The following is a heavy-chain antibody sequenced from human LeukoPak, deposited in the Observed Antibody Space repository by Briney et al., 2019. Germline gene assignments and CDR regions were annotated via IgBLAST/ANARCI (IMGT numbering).Heavy chain of an antibody. D-gene: IGHD3-22*01. V-gene: IGHV3-23*01. J-gene: IGHJ4*02. CDR3: AKDLIRTMIVVVITRPLFDY. CDR2: ISGSGGST. CDR1: GFTFSSYA. Sequence: PGGSLRLSCAASGFTFSSYAKSWVRQAPGKGLEWVSAISGSGGSTYYADSVKGRFTISRDNSKNTLYLQMNSLRAEDTAVYYCAKDLIRTMIVVVITRPLFDYWGQGTLVTVSS.